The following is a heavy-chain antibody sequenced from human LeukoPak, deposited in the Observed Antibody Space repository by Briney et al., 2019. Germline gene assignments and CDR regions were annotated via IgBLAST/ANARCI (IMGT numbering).Heavy chain of an antibody. CDR1: GGSISSGGYY. V-gene: IGHV4-30-2*01. Sequence: SETLSLTCTVSGGSISSGGYYWSWIRQPPGKGLEWIGYIYHSGSTYYNPSLKSRVTISVDRSKNQFSLKLSSVTAADTAVYYSASGRRVVFFDYWGQGTLVTVSS. J-gene: IGHJ4*02. CDR3: ASGRRVVFFDY. D-gene: IGHD3-3*01. CDR2: IYHSGST.